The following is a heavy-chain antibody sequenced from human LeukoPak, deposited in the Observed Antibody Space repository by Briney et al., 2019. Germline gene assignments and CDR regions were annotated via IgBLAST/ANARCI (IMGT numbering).Heavy chain of an antibody. CDR1: TFTFSNND. J-gene: IGHJ1*01. D-gene: IGHD2-15*01. CDR3: AKERGIYCSGVSCYSDPAFHH. CDR2: MWSDGSNR. Sequence: GGSLTLSCAASTFTFSNNDMHWDRQAQGRGLEWVAFMWSDGSNRYYADSVKGRFTISRDNSKNTLYLQMNSLRAEDTALYCCAKERGIYCSGVSCYSDPAFHHWGQGTLVTVSS. V-gene: IGHV3-30*02.